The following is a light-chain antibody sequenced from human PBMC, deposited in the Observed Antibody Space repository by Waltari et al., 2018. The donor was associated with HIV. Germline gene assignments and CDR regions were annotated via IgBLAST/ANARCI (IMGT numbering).Light chain of an antibody. J-gene: IGLJ2*01. CDR1: SSNIGNNY. CDR2: ENT. CDR3: GTWDTRLSAVV. V-gene: IGLV1-51*02. Sequence: QSVLTQPPSVSAAPGQKVTISCSGSSSNIGNNYVSWYQQLPGTAPKRLIYENTQRPSGIPDRFPGSKSGTSATLGITGLRTGDEADYYCGTWDTRLSAVVFGGGTKLTVL.